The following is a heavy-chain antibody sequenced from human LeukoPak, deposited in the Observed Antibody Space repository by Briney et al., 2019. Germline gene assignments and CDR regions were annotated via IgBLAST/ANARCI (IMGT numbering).Heavy chain of an antibody. CDR3: VTRVKSTGDY. V-gene: IGHV3-15*01. CDR1: GFTFSRNS. CDR2: IKTKTDGGTT. J-gene: IGHJ4*02. D-gene: IGHD1-1*01. Sequence: GGSLRLSCAASGFTFSRNSMSWVRQAPGKGLEWIGRIKTKTDGGTTEYAAPVKGRFTISRDDSKNTVYLQMNSLKTEDTALYYCVTRVKSTGDYWGQGTLVTVSS.